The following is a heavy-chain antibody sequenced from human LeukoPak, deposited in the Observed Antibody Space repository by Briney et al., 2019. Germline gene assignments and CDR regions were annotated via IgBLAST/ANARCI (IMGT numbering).Heavy chain of an antibody. CDR3: ARGRAIPNYYYYYMDV. D-gene: IGHD2-2*02. V-gene: IGHV4-34*01. J-gene: IGHJ6*03. CDR1: GGSFSGYY. CDR2: INHSGST. Sequence: SEALFLTCAVYGGSFSGYYWSWIRQPPGKGLEWIGEINHSGSTNYNPSLKSRVTISVDTSKNQFSLKLSSVTAADTAVYYCARGRAIPNYYYYYMDVWGKGTTVTVSS.